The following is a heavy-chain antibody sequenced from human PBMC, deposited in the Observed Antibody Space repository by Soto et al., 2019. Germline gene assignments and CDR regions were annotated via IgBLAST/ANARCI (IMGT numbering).Heavy chain of an antibody. D-gene: IGHD3-22*01. CDR1: GLAFSTYG. Sequence: GGSLRFSCVASGLAFSTYGMNRDRQAPGKGLEWLSSISYSGPYIYYADSVKGRFTISRDNAKNSLFLQMNSLRGEDTAVYYCARSGLSLPYSASHWFDPWGHGTLVTVSS. CDR2: ISYSGPYI. CDR3: ARSGLSLPYSASHWFDP. J-gene: IGHJ5*02. V-gene: IGHV3-21*01.